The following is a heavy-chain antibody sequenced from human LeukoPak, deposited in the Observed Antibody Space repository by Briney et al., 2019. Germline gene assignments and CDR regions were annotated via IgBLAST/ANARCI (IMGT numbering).Heavy chain of an antibody. D-gene: IGHD3-22*01. J-gene: IGHJ6*02. CDR1: GYTFTSYG. Sequence: GASVKVSCKASGYTFTSYGISWVRQAPGQGLEWMGWNSAYNGNTNYAQKLQGRVTMTTDTSTSTAYMELRSLRSDDTAVYYCARVGQRTMIVVVFDGMDVWGQGTTVTVSS. CDR3: ARVGQRTMIVVVFDGMDV. V-gene: IGHV1-18*01. CDR2: NSAYNGNT.